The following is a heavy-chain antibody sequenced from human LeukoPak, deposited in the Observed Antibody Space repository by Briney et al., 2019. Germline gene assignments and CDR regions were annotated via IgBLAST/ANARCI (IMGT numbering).Heavy chain of an antibody. CDR2: IWYDGSYK. V-gene: IGHV3-30*02. CDR1: GFTFSTYA. D-gene: IGHD3-9*01. CDR3: AKILTDFDY. J-gene: IGHJ4*02. Sequence: PGGSLRLSCAASGFTFSTYAIHWVRQAPGKGLEWVAVIWYDGSYKYYSDSVKGRFTISRDNSKNTVYLQMNSLRAEDTAVYYCAKILTDFDYWGQGTLVTVSS.